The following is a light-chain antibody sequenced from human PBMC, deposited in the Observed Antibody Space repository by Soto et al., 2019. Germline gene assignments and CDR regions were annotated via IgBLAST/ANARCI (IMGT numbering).Light chain of an antibody. Sequence: DIQMTQSPSTLSGSVGDRVTITCRASQTISSWLAWYQQKPGKAPKRLIYKASTLKSGVPSRFSGSGSGTEFTLPISRLQPDDFATYYGQHSNSYSEAYGQGTKVEL. CDR1: QTISSW. CDR2: KAS. CDR3: QHSNSYSEA. V-gene: IGKV1-5*03. J-gene: IGKJ1*01.